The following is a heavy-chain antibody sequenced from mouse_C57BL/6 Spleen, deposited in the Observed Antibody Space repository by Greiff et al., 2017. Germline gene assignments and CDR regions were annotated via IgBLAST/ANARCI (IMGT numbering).Heavy chain of an antibody. Sequence: VQLQQPGTELVKPGASVKLSCKASGYTFTSYWMHWVKQRPGQGLEWIGNINPSNGGTNYNEKFKSKATLTVDKSSSTAYMQLSSLTSEDSAVYYCAREGYGSSHWYFDVWGTGTTVTVSS. V-gene: IGHV1-53*01. CDR3: AREGYGSSHWYFDV. J-gene: IGHJ1*03. CDR2: INPSNGGT. CDR1: GYTFTSYW. D-gene: IGHD1-1*01.